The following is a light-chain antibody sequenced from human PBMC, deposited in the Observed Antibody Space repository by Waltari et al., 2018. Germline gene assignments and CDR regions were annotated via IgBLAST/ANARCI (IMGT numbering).Light chain of an antibody. V-gene: IGLV2-8*01. CDR1: SSDVGGYTY. J-gene: IGLJ3*02. Sequence: QSALTQPPSASGSPGQSITISCTGTSSDVGGYTYVSWYQQHPGKAPKLMIYEVSKRPSGVPDRFSGSKSGNTASLTVSGLQVEDEADYYCSSYAGSNNKVFGGGTKLTVL. CDR2: EVS. CDR3: SSYAGSNNKV.